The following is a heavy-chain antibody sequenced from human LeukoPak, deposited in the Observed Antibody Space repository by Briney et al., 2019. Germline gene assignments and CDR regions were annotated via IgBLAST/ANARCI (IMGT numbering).Heavy chain of an antibody. J-gene: IGHJ3*02. Sequence: GGSLRLSCAASGFTFSSYWMSWVRQAPGKGLEWVANIKQDGSEKYYVDSVKGRFTISRDNSRNTLYLQMNSLRAEDTAVYYCARALNGFDIWGPGTLVTVSS. CDR2: IKQDGSEK. V-gene: IGHV3-7*03. CDR1: GFTFSSYW. CDR3: ARALNGFDI.